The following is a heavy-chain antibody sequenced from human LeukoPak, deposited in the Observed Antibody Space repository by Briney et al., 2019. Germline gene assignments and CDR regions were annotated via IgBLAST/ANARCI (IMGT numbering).Heavy chain of an antibody. D-gene: IGHD5-12*01. J-gene: IGHJ4*02. CDR1: GFTFITYA. V-gene: IGHV3-30*04. Sequence: GRSLRLSCAASGFTFITYAMHWVRQAPGKGLEWVAVISDDGSIKYYADSVKGRFTISRDNSKNTLYLQMNSLRPEDAAVYFCASSRGYSDYDSDYWGQGTLVTVSS. CDR2: ISDDGSIK. CDR3: ASSRGYSDYDSDY.